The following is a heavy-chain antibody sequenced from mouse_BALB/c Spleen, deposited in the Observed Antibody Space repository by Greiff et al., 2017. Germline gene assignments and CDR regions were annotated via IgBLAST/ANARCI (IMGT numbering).Heavy chain of an antibody. D-gene: IGHD2-14*01. Sequence: EVKLQESGGGLVQPGGSMKLSCVASGFTFSNYWMNWVRQSPEKGLEWVAEIRWKSNNYATHYAESVKGRFTISRDDSKSSLYLQMNNLRAEDTGIYYCTRYRYGDAIDYWGQGTSVTVSS. CDR3: TRYRYGDAIDY. V-gene: IGHV6-6*02. CDR1: GFTFSNYW. CDR2: IRWKSNNYAT. J-gene: IGHJ4*01.